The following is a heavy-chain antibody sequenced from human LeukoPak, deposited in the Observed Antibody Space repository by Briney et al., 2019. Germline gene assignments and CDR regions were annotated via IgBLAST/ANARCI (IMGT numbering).Heavy chain of an antibody. CDR1: GYTFTSYG. CDR2: INPSGGST. CDR3: ARDGDYYDSSGYTDY. Sequence: GASVKVSCKASGYTFTSYGISWVRQAPGQGLEWMGIINPSGGSTSYAQKFQGRVTMTRDMSTSTVYMELSSLRSEDTAVYYCARDGDYYDSSGYTDYWGQGTLVTVSS. V-gene: IGHV1-46*01. D-gene: IGHD3-22*01. J-gene: IGHJ4*02.